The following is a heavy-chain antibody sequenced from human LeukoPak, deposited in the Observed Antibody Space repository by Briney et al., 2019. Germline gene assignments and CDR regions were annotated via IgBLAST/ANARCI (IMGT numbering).Heavy chain of an antibody. Sequence: PSQTLSLTCAVSGGSISSGGYSWSWIRQPPGKGLEWTGYIYHSGSTYYNPSLKSRVTISVDRSKNQFSLKLSSVTAADTAVYYCARAPYFDYWGQGTLVTVSS. J-gene: IGHJ4*02. CDR1: GGSISSGGYS. CDR2: IYHSGST. CDR3: ARAPYFDY. V-gene: IGHV4-30-2*01.